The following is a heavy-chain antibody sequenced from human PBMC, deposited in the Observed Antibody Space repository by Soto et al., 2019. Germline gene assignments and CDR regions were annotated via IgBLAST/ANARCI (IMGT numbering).Heavy chain of an antibody. J-gene: IGHJ4*02. CDR1: GGSISSYY. CDR2: IYYSGST. D-gene: IGHD3-3*01. CDR3: ARAPFTIFGVVIFDY. Sequence: SETLSLTSTVSGGSISSYYWSWIRQPPGKGLEWIGYIYYSGSTNYNPSLKSRVTISVDTSKNQFSLKLSSVTAADTAVYYCARAPFTIFGVVIFDYWGQGTLVTVSS. V-gene: IGHV4-59*01.